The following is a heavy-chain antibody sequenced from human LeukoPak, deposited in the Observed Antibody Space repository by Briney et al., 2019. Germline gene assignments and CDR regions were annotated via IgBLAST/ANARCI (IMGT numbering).Heavy chain of an antibody. Sequence: PGGSLTLSCAASGFTFGSYWMSWVRQAPGKGLEWMANLKQDGSEKYFVDSVKGRFTISRDNAKNSLYLQMSSLRVEDSAVYYCAREGDYYGSGSYYNLLDYWGQGTLVTVFS. D-gene: IGHD3-10*01. V-gene: IGHV3-7*01. J-gene: IGHJ4*02. CDR3: AREGDYYGSGSYYNLLDY. CDR1: GFTFGSYW. CDR2: LKQDGSEK.